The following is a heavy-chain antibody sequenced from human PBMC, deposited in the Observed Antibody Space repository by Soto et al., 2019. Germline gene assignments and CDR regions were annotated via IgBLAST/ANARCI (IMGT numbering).Heavy chain of an antibody. Sequence: EVQLVESGGGLVQPGGFLRLSCAASGFTFSSYWMHWVRQAPGKGLVWVSRINTDGSSTSYADSVKGRFTISRDNAENTLYLQMNSRTAEDTAVYYCARGETRHSSLSVYWGQGTLVTVAS. D-gene: IGHD3-22*01. CDR3: ARGETRHSSLSVY. J-gene: IGHJ4*02. CDR2: INTDGSST. CDR1: GFTFSSYW. V-gene: IGHV3-74*01.